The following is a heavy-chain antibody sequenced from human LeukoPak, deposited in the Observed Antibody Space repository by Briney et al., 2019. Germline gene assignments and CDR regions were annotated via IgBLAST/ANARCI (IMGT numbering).Heavy chain of an antibody. CDR1: GYTFSRYW. V-gene: IGHV3-7*01. CDR3: ARAPARARLDY. Sequence: GGSLRLSCAASGYTFSRYWMYWVRQAPGKGLEWVASIKLDGSEQYYVDSVKGRFTISRDNAKCSLYLQMNSVRAEDTAVYYCARAPARARLDYWGQGTLVTVSS. J-gene: IGHJ4*02. CDR2: IKLDGSEQ. D-gene: IGHD6-6*01.